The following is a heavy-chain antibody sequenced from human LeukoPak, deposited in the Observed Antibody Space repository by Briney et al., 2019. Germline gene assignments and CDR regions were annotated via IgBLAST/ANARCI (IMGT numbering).Heavy chain of an antibody. CDR1: GGFISSGGYY. J-gene: IGHJ4*02. CDR3: ASHCSGGTCYRYYFDN. Sequence: SQTLSLTCTVSGGFISSGGYYWSWIRQHPGKGLEWVGYIYYTGSTYYNPSLKSRASISVDTSNNQFSLKLSSVSAADTAVYYCASHCSGGTCYRYYFDNWGQGTLVTVSS. D-gene: IGHD2-15*01. V-gene: IGHV4-31*03. CDR2: IYYTGST.